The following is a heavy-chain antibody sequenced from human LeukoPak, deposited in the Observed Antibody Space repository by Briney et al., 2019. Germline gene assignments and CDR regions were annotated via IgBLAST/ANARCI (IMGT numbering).Heavy chain of an antibody. J-gene: IGHJ5*02. CDR2: FDPEDGET. D-gene: IGHD2-2*02. CDR1: GYTLTELS. Sequence: GASVKVSCKVSGYTLTELSMHWVRQAPGKGLEWMGGFDPEDGETIYAQKFQGRVTMTEDTSTDTAYMELSSLGSEDTAVYYCATEYRYCSSTSCYISWGQGTLVTVSS. CDR3: ATEYRYCSSTSCYIS. V-gene: IGHV1-24*01.